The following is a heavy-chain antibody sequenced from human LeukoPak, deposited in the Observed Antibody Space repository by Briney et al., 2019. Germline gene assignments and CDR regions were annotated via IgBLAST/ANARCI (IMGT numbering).Heavy chain of an antibody. Sequence: SETLSLTCAVSGVSIAGYYWSWIRQPPPKGLEWIGSIHQSRSTNFNPSLTSRVTISIDTSKNQISLKLTSVTAADTAIYFCVAGRAWLPDYWGQGILVTVSS. J-gene: IGHJ4*02. D-gene: IGHD3-9*01. V-gene: IGHV4-59*12. CDR3: VAGRAWLPDY. CDR1: GVSIAGYY. CDR2: IHQSRST.